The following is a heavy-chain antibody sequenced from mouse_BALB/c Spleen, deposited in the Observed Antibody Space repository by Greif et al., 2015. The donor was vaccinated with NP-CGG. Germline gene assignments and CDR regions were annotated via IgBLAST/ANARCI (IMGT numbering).Heavy chain of an antibody. J-gene: IGHJ3*01. CDR3: TGRGSWLAY. V-gene: IGHV6-6*02. CDR2: IRLKSNNYAT. Sequence: EVQLVESGGGLVQPGGSMKLSCVASGFTFSNYWMNWVRQSPEKGLEWVAEIRLKSNNYATHYAESVKGRFTISRDDSKSGVYLKMNNLRAEDTGMYYCTGRGSWLAYGGQGTLVPVSA. CDR1: GFTFSNYW.